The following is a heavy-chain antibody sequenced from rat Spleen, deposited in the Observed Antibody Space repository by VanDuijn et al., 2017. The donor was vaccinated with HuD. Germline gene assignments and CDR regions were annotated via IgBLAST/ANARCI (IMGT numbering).Heavy chain of an antibody. D-gene: IGHD1-11*01. CDR1: GFTFSSFA. CDR2: ITSGGSNT. V-gene: IGHV5-25*01. CDR3: AKADLRRVPY. Sequence: EVQLVESGGGLVQPGRSLKLSCAASGFTFSSFAMAWVRQAPKKGLEWVATITSGGSNTYYPDSVKGRFTISRDNAKSTLYLQMDSLRSEDTATYYCAKADLRRVPYWGQGVMVTVSS. J-gene: IGHJ2*01.